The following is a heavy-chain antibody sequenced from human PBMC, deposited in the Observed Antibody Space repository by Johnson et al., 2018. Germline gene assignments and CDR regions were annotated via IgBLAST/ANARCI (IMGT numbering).Heavy chain of an antibody. J-gene: IGHJ6*03. CDR3: AREGLAIWRGHKTYSYSSMDV. CDR2: IFPSGST. V-gene: IGHV4-61*02. Sequence: QVQLQESGPGLVKPSQTLSLTCTVSGGSISSGSYYWSWIRQPAGKGLERIGHIFPSGSTNYNPSLKSRVTISVDTSKNQVYLKLSYVTTPDTAVYYCAREGLAIWRGHKTYSYSSMDVWGKGTTVTVTS. CDR1: GGSISSGSYY. D-gene: IGHD3-3*01.